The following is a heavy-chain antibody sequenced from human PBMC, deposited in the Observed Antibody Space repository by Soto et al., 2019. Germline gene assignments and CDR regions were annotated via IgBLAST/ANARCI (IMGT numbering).Heavy chain of an antibody. Sequence: PGGSLRLSCATSGFTFSNFVMRWVRQTPGKGLEWVSTITSTGGDTYYTDSVKGRFTISRDNSKNTLYLQMSSLRAEDTALYYCTRGGTRRDTYYGVDVWGQGTTVTVSS. CDR1: GFTFSNFV. CDR2: ITSTGGDT. CDR3: TRGGTRRDTYYGVDV. D-gene: IGHD3-16*01. J-gene: IGHJ6*02. V-gene: IGHV3-23*01.